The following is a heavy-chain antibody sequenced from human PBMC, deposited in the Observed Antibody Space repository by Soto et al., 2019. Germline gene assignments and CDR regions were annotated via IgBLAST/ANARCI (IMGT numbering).Heavy chain of an antibody. CDR1: GFTFSNYD. D-gene: IGHD3-22*01. CDR2: ISDSGTST. V-gene: IGHV3-23*01. J-gene: IGHJ4*02. Sequence: PGGSLRLSCAASGFTFSNYDTSWVRQAPGKGLEWVSGISDSGTSTYYADSVKGRFTISRDNSKNTLYLQMNSLRAEDTAVYYCAKRHYYDSSGYFGYHFDYWGQGTLVTVSS. CDR3: AKRHYYDSSGYFGYHFDY.